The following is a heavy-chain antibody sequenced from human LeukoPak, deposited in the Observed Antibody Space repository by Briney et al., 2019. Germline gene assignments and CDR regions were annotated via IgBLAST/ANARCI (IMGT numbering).Heavy chain of an antibody. CDR2: IIPIFGTA. Sequence: ASVKVSCKASGGTFSSYAISWVRQAPGQGLEWMGGIIPIFGTANYAQKFQGRVTITADESTSTAYMELSSLRSEDTAVYYCARESVGDDYGGNSGWFDPWGQGTLVTVSS. CDR1: GGTFSSYA. D-gene: IGHD4-23*01. J-gene: IGHJ5*02. V-gene: IGHV1-69*13. CDR3: ARESVGDDYGGNSGWFDP.